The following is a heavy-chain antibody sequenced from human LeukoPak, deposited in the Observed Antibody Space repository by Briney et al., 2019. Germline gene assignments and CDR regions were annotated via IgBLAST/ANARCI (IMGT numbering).Heavy chain of an antibody. CDR3: ASPRDGYNPFDY. Sequence: KPGGSLRLSCAASGFTFSSYGMHWVRQAPGKGLEWVSSISSSGTYIYYADSVKGRFTISRDNAKNSLYLQMNSLRAEDTAVYYCASPRDGYNPFDYWGQGTLVTVSS. D-gene: IGHD5-24*01. CDR2: ISSSGTYI. V-gene: IGHV3-21*01. CDR1: GFTFSSYG. J-gene: IGHJ4*02.